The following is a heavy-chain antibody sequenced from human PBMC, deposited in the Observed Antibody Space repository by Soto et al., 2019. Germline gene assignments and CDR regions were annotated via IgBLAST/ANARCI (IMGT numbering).Heavy chain of an antibody. Sequence: DVQLVEAGGELIQPGGSLRLSCAASGFTVSSKYMSWVRQAPGKGLEWVSVIWSAVLIYYADSVRGRFTISRDISKNIVYLEMTSLRADDTAVYYCAREAPMDVWGQGTTVTVSS. CDR2: IWSAVLI. CDR3: AREAPMDV. CDR1: GFTVSSKY. V-gene: IGHV3-53*01. J-gene: IGHJ6*02.